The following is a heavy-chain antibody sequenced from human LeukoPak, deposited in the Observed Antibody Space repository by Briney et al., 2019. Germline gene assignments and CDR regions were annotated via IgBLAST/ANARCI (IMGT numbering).Heavy chain of an antibody. J-gene: IGHJ4*02. D-gene: IGHD3-9*01. CDR1: GYTFTGYY. Sequence: ASVKVSCKASGYTFTGYYMHWVRQAPGQGLEWMGWINPNSGGTNYAQKFQGRVTMTRDTSISTAYMELSRLRSDDTAVYYCARDILTGYPYYFDYWGQGTLVTVSS. CDR3: ARDILTGYPYYFDY. V-gene: IGHV1-2*02. CDR2: INPNSGGT.